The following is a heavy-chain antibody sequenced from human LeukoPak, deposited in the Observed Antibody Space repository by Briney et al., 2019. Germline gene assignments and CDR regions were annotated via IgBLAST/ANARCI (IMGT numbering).Heavy chain of an antibody. CDR3: ARHVLLWFGESTPYYYLDV. Sequence: SETLSLTCTVSGGSISSYYWSWIRQPPGKGLEWIGYIYYSGSTNYNPSLKSRVTISVDTPQNQFSLKLSSVTAADTAVYYCARHVLLWFGESTPYYYLDVWGKGTTVTISS. CDR2: IYYSGST. D-gene: IGHD3-10*01. J-gene: IGHJ6*03. V-gene: IGHV4-59*01. CDR1: GGSISSYY.